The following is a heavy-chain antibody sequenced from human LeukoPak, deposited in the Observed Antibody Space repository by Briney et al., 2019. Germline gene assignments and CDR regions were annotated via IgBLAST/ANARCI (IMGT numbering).Heavy chain of an antibody. Sequence: ASVKVSCKASGYTFTCYDINWVRQATEQGLEWMGWMKPNSGNTGYAQKFQGRVTMTRNTSISTAYMELSSLRSEDTAVYYCARIRVATISYYFDYWGQGTLVTVSS. J-gene: IGHJ4*02. D-gene: IGHD5-12*01. V-gene: IGHV1-8*01. CDR3: ARIRVATISYYFDY. CDR2: MKPNSGNT. CDR1: GYTFTCYD.